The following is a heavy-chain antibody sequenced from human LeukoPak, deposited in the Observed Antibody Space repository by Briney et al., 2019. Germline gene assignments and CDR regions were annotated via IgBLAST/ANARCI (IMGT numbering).Heavy chain of an antibody. D-gene: IGHD3-10*02. Sequence: PGRSLRLSCAASGFTFSSYGMHWVRQAPGKGLEWVAVISYDGSSKYYADSVKGRFTISRDNSKNTLYLQMNSLRAEDTAVYYCAKDNYYVDYWGQGTLVTVSS. CDR3: AKDNYYVDY. V-gene: IGHV3-30*18. CDR2: ISYDGSSK. J-gene: IGHJ4*02. CDR1: GFTFSSYG.